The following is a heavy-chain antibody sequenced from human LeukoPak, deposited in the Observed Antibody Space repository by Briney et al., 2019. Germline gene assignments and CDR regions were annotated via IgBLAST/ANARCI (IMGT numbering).Heavy chain of an antibody. CDR3: ARHDPSSRGWPFDY. D-gene: IGHD6-19*01. Sequence: ASVKVSCKASGYTFTGYYLHWVRQAPGQGLEWMGWINPNGGGTYYAQKFQGRVTMTRDTSISTAYMELNILNTDDTAMYYCARHDPSSRGWPFDYWGQGTLVTVSS. J-gene: IGHJ4*02. CDR1: GYTFTGYY. CDR2: INPNGGGT. V-gene: IGHV1-2*02.